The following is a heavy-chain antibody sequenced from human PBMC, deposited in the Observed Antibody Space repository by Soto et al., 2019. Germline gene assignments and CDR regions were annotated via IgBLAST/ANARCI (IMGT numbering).Heavy chain of an antibody. CDR3: ARDLPPPDY. V-gene: IGHV1-18*01. Sequence: ASVKVSCKASGYTFTSYAMHWVRQAPGQRLEWMGWINAYNGNTNYAQKLQGRVTMTTDTSTSTAYMELRSLRSDDTAVYYCARDLPPPDYWGQGTLVTVSS. CDR1: GYTFTSYA. CDR2: INAYNGNT. J-gene: IGHJ4*02.